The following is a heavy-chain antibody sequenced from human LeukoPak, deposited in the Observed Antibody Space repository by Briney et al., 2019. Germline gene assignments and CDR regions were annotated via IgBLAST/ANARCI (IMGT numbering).Heavy chain of an antibody. J-gene: IGHJ4*02. Sequence: PGGSLRLSCAASGFTFSRSAMNGVRQAPGKGLEWVSSFSASGGTTYHADSVKGRFTISRYISKNTLSVQMNSLRAEDTAVYYCARHVVIAPFVSWGEGTLVTVSS. CDR1: GFTFSRSA. CDR2: FSASGGTT. V-gene: IGHV3-23*01. CDR3: ARHVVIAPFVS. D-gene: IGHD2-15*01.